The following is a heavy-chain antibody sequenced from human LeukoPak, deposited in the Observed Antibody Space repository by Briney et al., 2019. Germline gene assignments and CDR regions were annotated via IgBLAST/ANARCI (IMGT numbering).Heavy chain of an antibody. J-gene: IGHJ4*02. V-gene: IGHV3-23*01. CDR3: GSGDTGSGYYY. CDR2: ITGGGDSA. Sequence: GGSLRLSCGASGFTFSSHAMSWVRQTPAGGLEWVSAITGGGDSAYSPDSVKGRFTISRDNSKNTLYLQMNNLGAEDTALYYCGSGDTGSGYYYWGQGTLVTVSS. D-gene: IGHD3-22*01. CDR1: GFTFSSHA.